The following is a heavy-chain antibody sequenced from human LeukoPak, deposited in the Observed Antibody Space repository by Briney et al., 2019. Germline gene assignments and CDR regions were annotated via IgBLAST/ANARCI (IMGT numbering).Heavy chain of an antibody. CDR2: IYNSGGT. Sequence: SETLSLTCTVSGGSISSYYWSWIRQPPGKGLEWIGYIYNSGGTEYNPSLKSRVTISVDTSKNQFSLKLSSVTAADTAVYYCARAHYCSGGICYSGMFDYWGQGTLVTVSS. CDR1: GGSISSYY. D-gene: IGHD2-15*01. J-gene: IGHJ4*02. V-gene: IGHV4-59*12. CDR3: ARAHYCSGGICYSGMFDY.